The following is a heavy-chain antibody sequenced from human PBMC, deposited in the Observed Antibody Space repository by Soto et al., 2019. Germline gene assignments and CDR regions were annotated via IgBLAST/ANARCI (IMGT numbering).Heavy chain of an antibody. D-gene: IGHD2-2*01. CDR3: ARKGPTMCNYYGMDV. J-gene: IGHJ6*02. CDR1: GGSISGSISNFY. Sequence: TSATLSLTCTVSGGSISGSISNFYLSCIRQPPGKGLEWIGHIFYSGTTNYNPSLKSRVTISVDTSKTQFSLKLSSVTAVDTAVYYCARKGPTMCNYYGMDVWGQGTTFTVSS. V-gene: IGHV4-61*01. CDR2: IFYSGTT.